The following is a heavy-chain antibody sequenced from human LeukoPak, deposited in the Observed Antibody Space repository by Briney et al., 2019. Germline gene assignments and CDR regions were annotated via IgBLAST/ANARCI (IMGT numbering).Heavy chain of an antibody. J-gene: IGHJ4*02. CDR2: INPNSGGT. CDR1: GYTFTGYY. CDR3: AREDSSSGYGFDY. D-gene: IGHD6-25*01. V-gene: IGHV1-2*02. Sequence: ASVKVSCKASGYTFTGYYMHWVRQAPAQGLEWMGWINPNSGGTDYAQKFQGGVTMTRDTSISTAYMELSSLRSDDTAVYFCAREDSSSGYGFDYWGQGTLVTVSS.